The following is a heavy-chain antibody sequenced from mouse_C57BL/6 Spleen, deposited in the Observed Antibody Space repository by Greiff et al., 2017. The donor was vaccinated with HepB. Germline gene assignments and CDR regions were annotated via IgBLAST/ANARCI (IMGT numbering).Heavy chain of an antibody. CDR3: ARSGGYYDYDGAWFAY. CDR1: GYAFTNYL. J-gene: IGHJ3*01. CDR2: INPGSGGT. Sequence: VQLQQSGAELVRPGTSVKVSCKASGYAFTNYLIEWVKQRPGQGLEWIGVINPGSGGTNYNEKFKGKATLTADKSSSTAYMQLSSLTSEDSAVYFCARSGGYYDYDGAWFAYWGQGTLVTVSA. D-gene: IGHD2-4*01. V-gene: IGHV1-54*01.